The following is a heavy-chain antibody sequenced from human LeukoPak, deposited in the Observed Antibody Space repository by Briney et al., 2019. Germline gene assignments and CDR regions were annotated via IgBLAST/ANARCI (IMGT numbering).Heavy chain of an antibody. J-gene: IGHJ4*02. V-gene: IGHV4-59*11. CDR3: AMTRDGYNSASPFDH. Sequence: PSETLSLTCTVSGGSISSHYWSWLRQPPGKGLEWLGYIYYSGSTNHNPSLESRVTISVDTSKKQFSLKLSSVTAADTAVYYCAMTRDGYNSASPFDHWGQGTLVTVAS. CDR2: IYYSGST. D-gene: IGHD5-24*01. CDR1: GGSISSHY.